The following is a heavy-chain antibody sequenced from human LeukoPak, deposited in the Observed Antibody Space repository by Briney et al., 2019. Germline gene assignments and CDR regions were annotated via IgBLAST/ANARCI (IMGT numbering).Heavy chain of an antibody. V-gene: IGHV3-23*01. Sequence: GGPLRLSCAASGFTFSSYAMSWVRQAPGKGLEWVSAISGSGGSTYYADSVKGRSTISRDNSKNTLYLQMNSLRAEDTAVYYCAKGQRRITMIVVVTPIDYWGQGTLVTVSS. CDR1: GFTFSSYA. D-gene: IGHD3-22*01. J-gene: IGHJ4*02. CDR3: AKGQRRITMIVVVTPIDY. CDR2: ISGSGGST.